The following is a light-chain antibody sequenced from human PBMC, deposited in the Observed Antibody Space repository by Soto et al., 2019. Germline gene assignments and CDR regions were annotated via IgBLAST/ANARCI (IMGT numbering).Light chain of an antibody. Sequence: DFRLTSSPSPLSPSLETRVTIPARAGQVIGHGLAWYQQKPGQAPKVLIYKASVLENGVSSRFSGSGFGTEFTLTISYLQPDDSAIYFCQHYSTYVWTFGQGTRVDIK. J-gene: IGKJ1*01. CDR1: QVIGHG. CDR2: KAS. CDR3: QHYSTYVWT. V-gene: IGKV1-5*03.